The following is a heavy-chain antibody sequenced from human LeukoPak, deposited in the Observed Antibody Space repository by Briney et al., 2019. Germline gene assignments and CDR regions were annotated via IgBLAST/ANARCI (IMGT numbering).Heavy chain of an antibody. Sequence: GGSLRLSCAASGFTFSTSAMTWVRQAPGKGLEWVSAISGGGGTTYYADSVKGRFTISRDNSKNTLYLQMNSLRAEDTAVYYCAKYRGPGSGWYGDYWGQGTLVTVSS. CDR3: AKYRGPGSGWYGDY. D-gene: IGHD6-19*01. CDR1: GFTFSTSA. V-gene: IGHV3-23*01. J-gene: IGHJ4*02. CDR2: ISGGGGTT.